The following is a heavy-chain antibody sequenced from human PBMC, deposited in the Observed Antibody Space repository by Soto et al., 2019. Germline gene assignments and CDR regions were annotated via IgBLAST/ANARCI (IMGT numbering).Heavy chain of an antibody. CDR3: AKCSVGTVRTSGWCNWFDP. CDR1: GFTFSSSA. J-gene: IGHJ5*02. D-gene: IGHD6-19*01. CDR2: IRVGGGDT. V-gene: IGHV3-23*01. Sequence: EVRLLESGGGLAQPGGSRRLSCAASGFTFSSSAMNWVRQASGKGLEWVSSIRVGGGDTFYADSVRGRFTVSRDISRNTLYLQMNSLRAEDTAIYYCAKCSVGTVRTSGWCNWFDPWGQGTLVTVSS.